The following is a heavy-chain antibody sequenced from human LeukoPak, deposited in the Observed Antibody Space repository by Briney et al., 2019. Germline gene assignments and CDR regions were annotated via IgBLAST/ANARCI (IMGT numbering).Heavy chain of an antibody. Sequence: GRSLRLSCAASGFTFSSYGMHWVRQAPGKGLEWVAVIWYDGSNKYYADSVKGRFTISRDNSKNTLYLRMNSLRAEDTAVYYCARELSGSGSYYEGYFDYWGQGTLVTVSS. CDR1: GFTFSSYG. CDR2: IWYDGSNK. J-gene: IGHJ4*02. D-gene: IGHD3-10*01. V-gene: IGHV3-33*01. CDR3: ARELSGSGSYYEGYFDY.